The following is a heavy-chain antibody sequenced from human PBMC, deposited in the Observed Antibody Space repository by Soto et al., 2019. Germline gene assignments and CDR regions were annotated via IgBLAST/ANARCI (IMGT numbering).Heavy chain of an antibody. V-gene: IGHV3-30-3*01. J-gene: IGHJ5*02. CDR2: ISYDGSNK. CDR3: ARSIAAAARTWFDP. Sequence: GGSLRLSCAASGFTFSSYAMHWVRQAPGKGLEWVAVISYDGSNKYYADSVKGRFTISRDNSKNTLYLQMNSLRAEDTAVYYCARSIAAAARTWFDPWGQGTLVTVSA. CDR1: GFTFSSYA. D-gene: IGHD6-13*01.